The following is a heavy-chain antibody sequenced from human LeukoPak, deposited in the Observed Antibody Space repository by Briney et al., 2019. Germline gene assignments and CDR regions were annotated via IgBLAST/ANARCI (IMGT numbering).Heavy chain of an antibody. Sequence: PGGSLRLSCAASGFTFSSYSMNWVRQAPGKGLEWVSYISSSSSTIYYADSVKGRFTISRDNAKNSLYLQMNSLRDEDTAVYYCGRDCPHNGNDEDYFDYWGQGTLFTASS. V-gene: IGHV3-48*02. CDR1: GFTFSSYS. CDR3: GRDCPHNGNDEDYFDY. CDR2: ISSSSSTI. D-gene: IGHD1-20*01. J-gene: IGHJ4*02.